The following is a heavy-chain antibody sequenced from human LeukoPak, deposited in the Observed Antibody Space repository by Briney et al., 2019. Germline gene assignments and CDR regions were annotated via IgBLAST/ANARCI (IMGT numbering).Heavy chain of an antibody. D-gene: IGHD6-13*01. J-gene: IGHJ4*02. V-gene: IGHV1-2*02. CDR3: ARHLTSTWSPFDS. CDR2: INPNSGGT. CDR1: GYTFTGYY. Sequence: ASVKVSCKASGYTFTGYYMHWVRQAPGQGLEWMGWINPNSGGTNYAQKFQGRVTMTGDTSISTAYMELRSPRSDDTAVYYCARHLTSTWSPFDSWGQGTLVTVSS.